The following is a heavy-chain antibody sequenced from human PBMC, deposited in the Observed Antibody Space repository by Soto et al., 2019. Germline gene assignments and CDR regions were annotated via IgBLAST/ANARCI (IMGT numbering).Heavy chain of an antibody. J-gene: IGHJ6*03. V-gene: IGHV4-59*01. CDR3: ARDDYSNYYMDV. Sequence: QVQLQESGPGLVKPSETLSLTCTVSGGSISSYYWSWIRQPPGKGLEWNGYISYSGSTNYNPSVKSRVTRSVDTSKNQFSLSLSSVTAADTAVYDCARDDYSNYYMDVWGRGTTVTVS. CDR1: GGSISSYY. D-gene: IGHD4-4*01. CDR2: ISYSGST.